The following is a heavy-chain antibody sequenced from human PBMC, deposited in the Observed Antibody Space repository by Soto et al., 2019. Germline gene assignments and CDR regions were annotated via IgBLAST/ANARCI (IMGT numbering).Heavy chain of an antibody. J-gene: IGHJ4*02. Sequence: SETLSLTCTVSGGSISSGGYYWSWIRQHPGKGLEWIGYIYYSGSTYYNPSLKSRVTISVDTSKNQFSLKLSSVTAADTAVYYCARGGSGSYELDYWGQGTLVTVSS. V-gene: IGHV4-31*03. CDR3: ARGGSGSYELDY. D-gene: IGHD3-10*01. CDR1: GGSISSGGYY. CDR2: IYYSGST.